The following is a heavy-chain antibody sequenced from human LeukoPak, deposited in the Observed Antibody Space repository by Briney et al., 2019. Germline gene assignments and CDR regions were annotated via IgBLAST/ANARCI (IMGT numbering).Heavy chain of an antibody. CDR1: GFTFSSFW. CDR3: ARDFDWESGH. J-gene: IGHJ4*02. CDR2: ISGDEITA. V-gene: IGHV3-74*01. D-gene: IGHD3-9*01. Sequence: GSLRLSCAASGFTFSSFWIHWVRQAPGGGLVWVSRISGDEITANYADSVKGRFTVSRDNAKSTLYLQMNSLSAEDTAVYYCARDFDWESGHWGQGTLVTVSS.